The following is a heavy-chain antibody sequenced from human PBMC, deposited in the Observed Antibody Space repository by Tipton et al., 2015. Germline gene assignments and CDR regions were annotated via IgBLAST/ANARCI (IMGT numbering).Heavy chain of an antibody. J-gene: IGHJ6*02. CDR2: ITHSGSAY. CDR3: ARVGYCGGSCFSGYYGMDV. V-gene: IGHV4-61*01. Sequence: TLSLTCTVSGDSVSSESYYWTWIRQSPGKGLEWIGYITHSGSAYGYNPSLESRITIFVDESNNQFSLNLRSVTAADTAVYYCARVGYCGGSCFSGYYGMDVWGRGTTVTVSS. D-gene: IGHD2-21*01. CDR1: GDSVSSESYY.